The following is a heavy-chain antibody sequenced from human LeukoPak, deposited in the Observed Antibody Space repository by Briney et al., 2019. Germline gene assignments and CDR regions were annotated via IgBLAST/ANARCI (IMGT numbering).Heavy chain of an antibody. Sequence: KPGGSLRLSCAASGFTLSHYYMTWIRQAPGKGLEWLSCISSSGDTIYYADSVKGRFTVSRDNAENSLYLQMNSLRAKDTAMYYCARQGSEIDYWGQGTLVTVSS. CDR2: ISSSGDTI. J-gene: IGHJ4*02. CDR1: GFTLSHYY. CDR3: ARQGSEIDY. V-gene: IGHV3-11*01.